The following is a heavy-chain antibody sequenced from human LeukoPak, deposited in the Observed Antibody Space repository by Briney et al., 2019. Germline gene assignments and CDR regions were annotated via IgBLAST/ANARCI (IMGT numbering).Heavy chain of an antibody. Sequence: PGGSLGLSCAASGFTFSSYAMSWVRQAPGKGLEWVSAISGSGGSTYYADSVKGRFTISRDNSKNTLYLQMNSLRAEDTAVYYCAKDSRRVVKAFDIWGQGTMVTVSS. V-gene: IGHV3-23*01. CDR2: ISGSGGST. J-gene: IGHJ3*02. CDR3: AKDSRRVVKAFDI. D-gene: IGHD3-22*01. CDR1: GFTFSSYA.